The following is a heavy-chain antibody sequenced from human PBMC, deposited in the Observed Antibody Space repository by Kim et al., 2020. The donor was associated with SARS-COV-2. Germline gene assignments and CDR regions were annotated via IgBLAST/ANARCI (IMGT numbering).Heavy chain of an antibody. J-gene: IGHJ4*02. V-gene: IGHV3-23*01. Sequence: GGSLRLSCAASEFTFSSYAMSWVRQAPGKGLEWVSGISAGGGSTDYADSVKGRFTISRDNSKNMLYLQMSSLRAEDTAVYYCATKSRGAAKVWGDFGYWGQGTLVTVSS. CDR2: ISAGGGST. CDR1: EFTFSSYA. CDR3: ATKSRGAAKVWGDFGY. D-gene: IGHD3-16*01.